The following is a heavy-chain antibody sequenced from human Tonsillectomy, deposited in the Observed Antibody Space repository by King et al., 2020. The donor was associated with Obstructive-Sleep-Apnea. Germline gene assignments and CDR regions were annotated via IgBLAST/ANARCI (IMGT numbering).Heavy chain of an antibody. CDR2: ISYNGGTT. CDR3: TKLMEFDP. CDR1: GFTFSTYA. Sequence: VQLVESGGGLVQPGGSLRLSCAASGFTFSTYAMIWVRQAPGKGLEWVSSISYNGGTTYYEDSVWGRFIISRDNSKNTLYLQISSLRAEDTAIYFCTKLMEFDPWGQGTLVTVSS. D-gene: IGHD2-8*01. V-gene: IGHV3-23*04. J-gene: IGHJ5*02.